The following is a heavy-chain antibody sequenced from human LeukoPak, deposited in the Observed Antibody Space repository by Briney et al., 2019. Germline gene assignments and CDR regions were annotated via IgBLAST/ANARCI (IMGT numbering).Heavy chain of an antibody. CDR3: ARGRYCSSTSCYLVWSRWFDP. J-gene: IGHJ5*02. V-gene: IGHV4-34*01. D-gene: IGHD2-2*01. Sequence: SETLSLTCAVYGGSFSGYYWSWIRQPPGKGLEWIGEINHSGSTNYNPSLKSRVTISVDTSKNQLSLKLSSVTAADTAVYYCARGRYCSSTSCYLVWSRWFDPWGQGTLVTVSS. CDR1: GGSFSGYY. CDR2: INHSGST.